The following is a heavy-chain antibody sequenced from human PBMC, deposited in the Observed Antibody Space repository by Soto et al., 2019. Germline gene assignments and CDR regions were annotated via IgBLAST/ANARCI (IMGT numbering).Heavy chain of an antibody. CDR3: AKVGYTSSWYGFAY. D-gene: IGHD6-13*01. V-gene: IGHV3-23*01. J-gene: IGHJ4*02. Sequence: GGSLRLSCAASGFTFSSYAMSWVRQAPGKGLEWVSGISGSGGSTYYADSVKGRFTISRDNSKNTLYVQMNSLRAEDTAVYYCAKVGYTSSWYGFAYWGQGTLVTVSS. CDR2: ISGSGGST. CDR1: GFTFSSYA.